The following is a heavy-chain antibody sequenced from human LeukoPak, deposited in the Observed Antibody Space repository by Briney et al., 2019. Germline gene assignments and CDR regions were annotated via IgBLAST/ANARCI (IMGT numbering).Heavy chain of an antibody. D-gene: IGHD4-23*01. Sequence: GGSLRLSCAASGFSFSSYSMNWVRQAPGKGLEWVSCISSSSSYIYYADSVKGRFTISRDNAKNSLYLQVNSLRAEDTAVYFCARDPIGGLYYYYMDVWGKGITVTVSS. CDR2: ISSSSSYI. CDR1: GFSFSSYS. CDR3: ARDPIGGLYYYYMDV. J-gene: IGHJ6*03. V-gene: IGHV3-21*01.